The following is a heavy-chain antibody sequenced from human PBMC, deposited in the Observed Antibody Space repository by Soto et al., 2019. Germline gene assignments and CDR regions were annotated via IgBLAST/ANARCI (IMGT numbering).Heavy chain of an antibody. J-gene: IGHJ4*02. CDR1: GFTVSNNY. V-gene: IGHV3-53*01. D-gene: IGHD3-10*01. CDR2: IYSGGYT. CDR3: ARGPGGGGY. Sequence: EVQLVESGGGLIQPGGSLRLSCAVSGFTVSNNYMSWVRQAPGKGLEGVSVIYSGGYTAYGDSVKGRFTISRDNSKNPPYLKMNSRGPAAPAVFSWARGPGGGGYWGQGTLVTVSS.